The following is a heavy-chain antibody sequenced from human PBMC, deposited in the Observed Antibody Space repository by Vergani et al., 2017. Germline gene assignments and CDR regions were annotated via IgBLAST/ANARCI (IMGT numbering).Heavy chain of an antibody. V-gene: IGHV4-61*02. D-gene: IGHD2-21*01. Sequence: QVQMQESGPGLVKPSQTLSLTCTVSGASINNDFYYWHWIRQPAGKGLEWIGRINVSGITDYKSSIQSRVSMSVDTSKNQFSLTLTSGAATDTAVYYCAGSQGDYWYFDLWGPGSLVTVSS. CDR2: INVSGIT. CDR3: AGSQGDYWYFDL. CDR1: GASINNDFYY. J-gene: IGHJ2*01.